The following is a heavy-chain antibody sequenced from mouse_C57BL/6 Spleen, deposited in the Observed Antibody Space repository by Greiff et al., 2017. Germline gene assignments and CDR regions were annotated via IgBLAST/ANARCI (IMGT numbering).Heavy chain of an antibody. CDR2: INPSTGGT. Sequence: VQLQQSGPELVKPGASVKISCKASGYSFTGYYMNWVKQSPEKSLEWIGEINPSTGGTTYNQKFKAKATLTVDKSSSTAYMQLKSLTSEDSAVYYCARYDPYYFDYWGQGTTLTVSS. D-gene: IGHD2-12*01. V-gene: IGHV1-42*01. J-gene: IGHJ2*01. CDR3: ARYDPYYFDY. CDR1: GYSFTGYY.